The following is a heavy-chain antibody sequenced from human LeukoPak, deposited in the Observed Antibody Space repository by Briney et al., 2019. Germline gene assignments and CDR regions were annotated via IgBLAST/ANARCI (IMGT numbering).Heavy chain of an antibody. CDR3: ARRAPSPYSSSSFYYYYYMDV. CDR2: IYTSGST. Sequence: SQTLSLTCTVSGGSISSGSYYWSWFRQPAGKGLEWIGRIYTSGSTNYNPSLKSRVTISVDTSKNQFSLKLSSVTAADTAVYYCARRAPSPYSSSSFYYYYYMDVWGKGTTVTVSS. CDR1: GGSISSGSYY. D-gene: IGHD6-6*01. V-gene: IGHV4-61*02. J-gene: IGHJ6*03.